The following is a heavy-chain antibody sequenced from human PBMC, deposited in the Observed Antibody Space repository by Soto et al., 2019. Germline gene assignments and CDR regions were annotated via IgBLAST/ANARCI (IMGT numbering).Heavy chain of an antibody. D-gene: IGHD3-10*01. Sequence: GGSLRLSCAASGFTLRDYYMTWIRQAPGRGLEWFSYIGRSSTYTSYADSVEGRFIISRDNAKNSLYLQMNSLRAEDTAVYYCARVPLLSGYFECWGQGTLVTVSS. CDR3: ARVPLLSGYFEC. V-gene: IGHV3-11*06. CDR2: IGRSSTYT. CDR1: GFTLRDYY. J-gene: IGHJ4*02.